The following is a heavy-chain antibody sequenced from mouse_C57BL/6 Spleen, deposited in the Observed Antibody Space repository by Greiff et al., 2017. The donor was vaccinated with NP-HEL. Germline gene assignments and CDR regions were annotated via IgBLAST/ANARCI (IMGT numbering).Heavy chain of an antibody. CDR2: INPSTGGT. D-gene: IGHD1-1*01. J-gene: IGHJ3*01. Sequence: VQLQQSGPELVKPGASVKISCKASGYSFTGYYMNWVKQSPEKSLEWIGEINPSTGGTTYNQKFKAKATLTVDKSSSTAYMQLKSLTSEDAAVYYCAREGYYGSRSWFAYWGQGTLVTVSA. V-gene: IGHV1-42*01. CDR1: GYSFTGYY. CDR3: AREGYYGSRSWFAY.